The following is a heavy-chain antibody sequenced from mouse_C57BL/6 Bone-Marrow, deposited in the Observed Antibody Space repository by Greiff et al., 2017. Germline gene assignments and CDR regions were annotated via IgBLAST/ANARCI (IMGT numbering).Heavy chain of an antibody. V-gene: IGHV1-61*01. Sequence: VQLQQSGAELARPGASVKLSCKASGYTFTSYGISWVKQRTGQGLEWIGNIYPSDSETHYNQKFKDKATLTVDKSSSTAYMQLSSLTSEDSAVYYCATYDYHWYFDVWGTGTTVTVSS. CDR2: IYPSDSET. CDR1: GYTFTSYG. D-gene: IGHD2-4*01. CDR3: ATYDYHWYFDV. J-gene: IGHJ1*03.